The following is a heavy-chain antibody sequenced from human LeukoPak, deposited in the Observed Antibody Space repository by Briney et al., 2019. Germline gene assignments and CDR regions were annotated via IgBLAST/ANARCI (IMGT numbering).Heavy chain of an antibody. D-gene: IGHD6-13*01. CDR2: IKEDGSEK. J-gene: IGHJ2*01. CDR1: GFTFSSYW. V-gene: IGHV3-7*01. Sequence: GGSLRLSCAASGFTFSSYWMSWVRQAPGKGLEWVANIKEDGSEKYYVDSVKGRFTISRDNAKNSLYLQMNSLRAEDTAVYYCARSGSSFLYWYFDLWGRGTLVTVSS. CDR3: ARSGSSFLYWYFDL.